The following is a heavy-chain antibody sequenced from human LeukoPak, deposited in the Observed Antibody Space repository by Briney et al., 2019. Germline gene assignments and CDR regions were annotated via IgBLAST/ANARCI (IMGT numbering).Heavy chain of an antibody. CDR3: ARRRRDGYNIFDY. D-gene: IGHD5-24*01. Sequence: SETLSLTCNVSGGSISSSSYYWGWIRQPPGKGLEWIGSIYYSGSTYYNPSLKSRVTISVDTSKNQFSLKLSSVTAADTAVYYCARRRRDGYNIFDYWGQGTLVTVSS. CDR2: IYYSGST. V-gene: IGHV4-39*01. J-gene: IGHJ4*02. CDR1: GGSISSSSYY.